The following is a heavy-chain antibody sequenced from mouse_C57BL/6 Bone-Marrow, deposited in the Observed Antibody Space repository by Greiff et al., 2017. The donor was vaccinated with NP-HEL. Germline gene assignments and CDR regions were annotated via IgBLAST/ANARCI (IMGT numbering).Heavy chain of an antibody. Sequence: EVQLQQSGTVLARPGASVKMSCKTSGYTFTSYWMHWVKQRPGQGLEWIGAIYPGNSDTSYNQKFKGKAKLTAVTSAITAYMELSSLTNEDSAVYYCTRLDGYYLYFDYWGQGTTLTVSS. CDR3: TRLDGYYLYFDY. V-gene: IGHV1-5*01. CDR1: GYTFTSYW. CDR2: IYPGNSDT. J-gene: IGHJ2*01. D-gene: IGHD2-3*01.